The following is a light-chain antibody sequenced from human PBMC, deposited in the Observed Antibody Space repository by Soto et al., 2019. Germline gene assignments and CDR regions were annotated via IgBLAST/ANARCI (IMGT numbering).Light chain of an antibody. CDR3: QQYHNLWT. CDR2: GAS. CDR1: QSVSSN. Sequence: EIVMTQSPATLSVSPGERATLSCRASQSVSSNLAWYQQKPGQAPRLLIYGASTRATGIPARFSGSGSGTEFTLTITSLQSEDFALYYCQQYHNLWTFGQGTKVDIK. J-gene: IGKJ1*01. V-gene: IGKV3-15*01.